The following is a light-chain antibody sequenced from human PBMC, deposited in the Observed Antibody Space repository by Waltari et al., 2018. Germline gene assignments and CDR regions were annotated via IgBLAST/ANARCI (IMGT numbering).Light chain of an antibody. CDR3: QQASSFPLT. J-gene: IGKJ3*01. Sequence: DIKMTQSPSSVSASVGERVNITCRASQGISNLLAWYQQKPGKAPKLLIYAASSLQTGVPERFSGSGSGTEFSLTISSLQPEDFATYYCQQASSFPLTFGPGTKVDIK. CDR2: AAS. CDR1: QGISNL. V-gene: IGKV1-12*01.